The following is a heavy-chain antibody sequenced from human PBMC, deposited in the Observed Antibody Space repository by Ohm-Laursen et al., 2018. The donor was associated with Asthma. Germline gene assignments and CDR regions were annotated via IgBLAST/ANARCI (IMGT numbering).Heavy chain of an antibody. D-gene: IGHD3-22*01. CDR3: ARGGTQVYYYDSSGYSFDY. CDR1: GASFSTYY. V-gene: IGHV4-59*07. Sequence: SDTLSLTCTLSGASFSTYYWGWIRQPPGKGLEWIGYIYYSGSTNYNPSLKSRVTISVDTSKNQFSLKLSSVTAADTAVYYCARGGTQVYYYDSSGYSFDYWGQGTLVTVSS. CDR2: IYYSGST. J-gene: IGHJ4*02.